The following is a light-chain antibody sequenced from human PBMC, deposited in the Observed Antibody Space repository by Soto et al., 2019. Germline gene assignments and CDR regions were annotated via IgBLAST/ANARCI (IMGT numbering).Light chain of an antibody. J-gene: IGLJ3*02. CDR1: SSNIGAGYD. Sequence: LTQPPSVSGAPGQRVTISCTGSSSNIGAGYDVHWYQQLPGTAPKLLIYGNSNRPSGVPDRFSGSKSGTSASLAITGLQAEDEADYYCQSYDSSLSAWVFGGGTKLTVL. CDR2: GNS. V-gene: IGLV1-40*01. CDR3: QSYDSSLSAWV.